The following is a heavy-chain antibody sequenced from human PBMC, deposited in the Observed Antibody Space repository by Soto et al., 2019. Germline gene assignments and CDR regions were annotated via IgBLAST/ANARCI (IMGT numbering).Heavy chain of an antibody. CDR2: INHSGST. CDR3: ARGIFYAFDI. CDR1: GGSFSGYY. D-gene: IGHD3-9*01. V-gene: IGHV4-34*01. J-gene: IGHJ3*02. Sequence: PSETLSLTCAVYGGSFSGYYWSWIRQPPGKGLEWIGEINHSGSTNYNPSLNSRVTISLDRSKNQFSLKLSSVAAADTAVYYCARGIFYAFDIWGQGTMVTVSS.